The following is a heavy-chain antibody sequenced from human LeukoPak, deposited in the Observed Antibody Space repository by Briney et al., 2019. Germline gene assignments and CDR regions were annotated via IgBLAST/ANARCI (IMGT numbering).Heavy chain of an antibody. Sequence: PSETLSLTCAVSGGSFSDYYWGWIRQPPGKGLEWIGEINHGGDTNYNSSLQSRVSLSVDTSRNQFSLMLSSVTAADTAIYYCASNKYPVQAFDIWGQGTMVTVSS. CDR1: GGSFSDYY. CDR3: ASNKYPVQAFDI. D-gene: IGHD2-2*01. J-gene: IGHJ3*02. CDR2: INHGGDT. V-gene: IGHV4-34*01.